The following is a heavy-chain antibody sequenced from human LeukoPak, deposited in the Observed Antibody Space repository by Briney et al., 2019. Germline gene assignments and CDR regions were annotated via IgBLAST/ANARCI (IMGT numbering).Heavy chain of an antibody. CDR3: ARIRGGNIHRDL. V-gene: IGHV6-1*01. CDR2: TYYRSNWYS. Sequence: SQTLSLTCAISGDSVSSDTLSWNWIRQSPSRGLEWLGRTYYRSNWYSEYAPSVKSRITINADTSKNQFSLDLNSVTPEDTAVYYCARIRGGNIHRDLWGLGTVVTVSS. D-gene: IGHD1-26*01. CDR1: GDSVSSDTLS. J-gene: IGHJ5*02.